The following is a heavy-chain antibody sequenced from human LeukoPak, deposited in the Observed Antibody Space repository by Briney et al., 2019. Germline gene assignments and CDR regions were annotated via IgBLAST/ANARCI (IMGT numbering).Heavy chain of an antibody. CDR1: GGTFSSYA. Sequence: GASVKVSCKASGGTFSSYAISWVRQAPGQGLEWMGRIIPILGIANYAQKFQGRVTITADKSTSTAYMELRSLRSDDTAVYYCARDEQQLALDYWGQGTLVTVSS. CDR2: IIPILGIA. V-gene: IGHV1-69*04. J-gene: IGHJ4*02. D-gene: IGHD6-13*01. CDR3: ARDEQQLALDY.